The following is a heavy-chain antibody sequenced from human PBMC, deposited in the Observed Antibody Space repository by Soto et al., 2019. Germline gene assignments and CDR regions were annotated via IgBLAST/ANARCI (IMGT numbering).Heavy chain of an antibody. CDR1: GYTFTSYG. D-gene: IGHD3-3*01. Sequence: ASVKVSCKASGYTFTSYGISWVRQAPGQGLEWMGWISAYNGNTNYAQKLQGRGTMTTDTSTSTAYMELGRPRTDDKAVYYCARYYDLWRGYWSHKLDYYYYYGMDVWGQGTTVTVSS. J-gene: IGHJ6*02. CDR2: ISAYNGNT. V-gene: IGHV1-18*01. CDR3: ARYYDLWRGYWSHKLDYYYYYGMDV.